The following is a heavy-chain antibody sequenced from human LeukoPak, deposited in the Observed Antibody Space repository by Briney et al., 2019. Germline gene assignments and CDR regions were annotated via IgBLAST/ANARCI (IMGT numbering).Heavy chain of an antibody. V-gene: IGHV3-30-3*01. J-gene: IGHJ4*02. CDR3: ARDIPYTMIADY. D-gene: IGHD3-22*01. Sequence: GGSLRLSCAASGFTFSSYAMHWVRQAPGKGLEWVAVISYDGSNKYYADSVKGRFTISRDNSKNTLYLRMNSLRAEDTAVYYCARDIPYTMIADYWGQGTLVTVSS. CDR1: GFTFSSYA. CDR2: ISYDGSNK.